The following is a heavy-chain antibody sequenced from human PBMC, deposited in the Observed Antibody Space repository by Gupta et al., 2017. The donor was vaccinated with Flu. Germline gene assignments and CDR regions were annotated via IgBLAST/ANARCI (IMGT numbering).Heavy chain of an antibody. CDR1: GFTFSSYA. J-gene: IGHJ4*02. CDR2: IRGSGGST. Sequence: EVQLLESGGGLVQPGGSLRLSCAASGFTFSSYAMSWVRQPPGKGLEWVSAIRGSGGSTYYADSVKGRFTISRDNSKNTLYLQMNSLRAEDTAVYYCAKDGVEMATIPWYFDYWGQGTLVTVSS. V-gene: IGHV3-23*01. CDR3: AKDGVEMATIPWYFDY. D-gene: IGHD5-24*01.